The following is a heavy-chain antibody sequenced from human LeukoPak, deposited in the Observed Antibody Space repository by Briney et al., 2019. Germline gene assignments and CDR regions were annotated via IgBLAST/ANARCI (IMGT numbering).Heavy chain of an antibody. CDR3: AKNPRGEQWLDYYFDY. CDR2: ISGSGGST. V-gene: IGHV3-23*01. J-gene: IGHJ4*02. Sequence: GGSLRLSCAASGFTFSSYAMSWVRQAPGKGLEWVSAISGSGGSTYYADSVKGRFTISRDNSKNTLYLQMNSLRAEDTAVYYCAKNPRGEQWLDYYFDYWGQGTLVTVSS. D-gene: IGHD6-19*01. CDR1: GFTFSSYA.